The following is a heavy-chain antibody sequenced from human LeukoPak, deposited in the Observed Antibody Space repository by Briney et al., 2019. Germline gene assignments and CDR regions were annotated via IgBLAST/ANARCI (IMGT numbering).Heavy chain of an antibody. V-gene: IGHV1-69*05. CDR2: IIPIFGTA. J-gene: IGHJ4*02. CDR1: GGTFSSYA. CDR3: ARGRGGMATIKTH. D-gene: IGHD5-24*01. Sequence: ASVKVSCKASGGTFSSYAISWVRQAPGQGLEWMGRIIPIFGTANYAQKFQGRVTITTDESTSTAYMELSSLRSEDTAVYYCARGRGGMATIKTHWGQGTLVTVSS.